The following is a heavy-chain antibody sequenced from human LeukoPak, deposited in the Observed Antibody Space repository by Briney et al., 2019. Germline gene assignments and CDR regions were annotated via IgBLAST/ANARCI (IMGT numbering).Heavy chain of an antibody. V-gene: IGHV4-59*11. Sequence: PSETLSLTCTVSSASITGLYWSWIRQPPGERLEWIGYIYSNGSVNYNPSLKSRVTLSVGTSKNQFSLKVSSVTAADTAVYYCARNSGAFDYWGRGTLVTVSS. CDR1: SASITGLY. CDR3: ARNSGAFDY. J-gene: IGHJ4*02. CDR2: IYSNGSV. D-gene: IGHD6-19*01.